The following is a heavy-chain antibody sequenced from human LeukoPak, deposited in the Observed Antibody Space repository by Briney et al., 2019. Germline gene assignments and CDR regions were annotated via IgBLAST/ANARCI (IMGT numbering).Heavy chain of an antibody. D-gene: IGHD3-10*01. CDR1: GFTFSSYA. V-gene: IGHV3-48*01. Sequence: GGSLRLSCAASGFTFSSYAMNWVRQARGKGLEWVSCISSSINTIYYADSAKGRFSISRDNSKNALYLQLTSLRPEDTALYYCVKTMVAFGGLIRTDAFDIWGQGTMVTVSS. CDR3: VKTMVAFGGLIRTDAFDI. CDR2: ISSSINTI. J-gene: IGHJ3*02.